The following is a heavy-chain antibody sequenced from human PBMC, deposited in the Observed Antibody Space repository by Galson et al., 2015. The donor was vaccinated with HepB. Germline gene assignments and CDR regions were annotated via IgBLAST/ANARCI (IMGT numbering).Heavy chain of an antibody. D-gene: IGHD6-13*01. V-gene: IGHV3-74*01. J-gene: IGHJ1*01. CDR3: ARDRPYTSTWYGHFQH. Sequence: SLRLSCAASGFTFSSYWMHWVRQAPGKGLVWVSRISSDSITTYEDSVKGRCTISRDTAKNTLYLQMNSLRAEDTAVYYCARDRPYTSTWYGHFQHWGQGTVVIVSS. CDR1: GFTFSSYW. CDR2: ISSDSIT.